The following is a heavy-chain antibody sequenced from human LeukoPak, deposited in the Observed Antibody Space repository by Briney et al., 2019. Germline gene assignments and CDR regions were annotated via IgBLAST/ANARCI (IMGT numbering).Heavy chain of an antibody. CDR2: ITPNADRT. J-gene: IGHJ1*01. V-gene: IGHV3-23*01. Sequence: GGSLRLSCAASGFTFGSYGMSWVRQAPGKGLEWVSFITPNADRTSYADSVEGRFTISRDNPRNTLYMQMNSLRDEDTALYYCAIMHGYYDGSGYWVQWGQGTLDTVSS. D-gene: IGHD3-22*01. CDR1: GFTFGSYG. CDR3: AIMHGYYDGSGYWVQ.